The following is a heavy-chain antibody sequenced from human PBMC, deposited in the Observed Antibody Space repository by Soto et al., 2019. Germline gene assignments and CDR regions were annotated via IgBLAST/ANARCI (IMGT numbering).Heavy chain of an antibody. Sequence: PGGSLRLSCAASGFTFSDYYMSWIRQAPGKGLEWVSYISSSGSTIYYADSVKGRFTISRDNAKNSLYLQMNSLRAEDTAVYYCTAREAREILTGHDYWGQGTLVTVSS. CDR1: GFTFSDYY. V-gene: IGHV3-11*01. J-gene: IGHJ4*02. CDR2: ISSSGSTI. CDR3: TAREAREILTGHDY. D-gene: IGHD3-9*01.